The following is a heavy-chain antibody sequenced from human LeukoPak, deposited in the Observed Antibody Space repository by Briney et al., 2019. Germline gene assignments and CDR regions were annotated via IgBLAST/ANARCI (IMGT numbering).Heavy chain of an antibody. Sequence: GGSLRLSCAASGFTFSNYGMNWVRQAPGKGLEWVSGITGSGGNTYYADSVKGRFTISRDNAKNSLYLQMNSLRAEDTAVYYCARHPTGGRTNVLFDPWGQGTLVTVSS. CDR3: ARHPTGGRTNVLFDP. D-gene: IGHD3-16*01. J-gene: IGHJ5*02. CDR1: GFTFSNYG. V-gene: IGHV3-23*01. CDR2: ITGSGGNT.